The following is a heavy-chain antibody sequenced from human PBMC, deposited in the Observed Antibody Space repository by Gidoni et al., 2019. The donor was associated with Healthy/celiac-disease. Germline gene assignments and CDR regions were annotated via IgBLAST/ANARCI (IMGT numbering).Heavy chain of an antibody. CDR1: GGSISSSSYY. J-gene: IGHJ3*02. CDR3: ARHQGAPSDAFDI. CDR2: IYYSGST. Sequence: QLQLQESGPGLVKPSETLSLTCTVSGGSISSSSYYWGWIRQPPGKGLEWIGSIYYSGSTYYNPSLKSRVTISVDTSKNQFSLKLSSVTAADTAVYYCARHQGAPSDAFDIWGQGTMVTVSS. V-gene: IGHV4-39*01.